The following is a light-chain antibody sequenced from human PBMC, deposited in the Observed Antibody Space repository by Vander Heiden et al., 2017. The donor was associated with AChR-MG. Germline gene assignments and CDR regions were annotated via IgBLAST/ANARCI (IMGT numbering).Light chain of an antibody. J-gene: IGLJ2*01. Sequence: QSVTISCPGTSSDIGTYNFVSWSLQPPGKAPTLVIYEVTKRPSGVPPRFSGSKSGNTASLTVSGLQAEDEADYYCSAYAGNTDFVIFGGGTKLTVL. CDR1: SSDIGTYNF. CDR2: EVT. CDR3: SAYAGNTDFVI. V-gene: IGLV2-8*01.